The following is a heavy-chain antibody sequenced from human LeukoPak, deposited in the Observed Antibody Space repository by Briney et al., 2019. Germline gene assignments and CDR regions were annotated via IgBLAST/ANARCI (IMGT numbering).Heavy chain of an antibody. CDR2: IYSGGST. V-gene: IGHV3-53*01. Sequence: GESLRLSCAASGFTVSSNYMSWVRQAPGKGLEWVSVIYSGGSTYYADSVKGRFTISRDNSKNTLYLQMNSLRDEDTAVYYCARGDGDYFLLDYWGQGTLVTVSS. D-gene: IGHD4-17*01. CDR3: ARGDGDYFLLDY. CDR1: GFTVSSNY. J-gene: IGHJ4*02.